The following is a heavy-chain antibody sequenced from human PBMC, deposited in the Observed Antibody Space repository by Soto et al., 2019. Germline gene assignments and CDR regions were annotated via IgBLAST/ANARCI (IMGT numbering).Heavy chain of an antibody. CDR2: IYHSGST. D-gene: IGHD3-22*01. CDR1: GGSISSGGYS. CDR3: ARGGVDYYDSSGYYFPPYYFDY. J-gene: IGHJ4*02. V-gene: IGHV4-30-2*01. Sequence: QLQLQESGSGLVEPSQTLSLTCAVSGGSISSGGYSWSWIRQPPGKGLEWIGYIYHSGSTYYNPSLKSRVTISVDRSKNQFSLKLSSVTAADTAVYYCARGGVDYYDSSGYYFPPYYFDYWGQGTLVTVSS.